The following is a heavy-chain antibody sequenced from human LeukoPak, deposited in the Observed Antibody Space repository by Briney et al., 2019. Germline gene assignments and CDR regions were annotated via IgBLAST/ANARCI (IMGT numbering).Heavy chain of an antibody. Sequence: GGSLRLSCAASGFTFDDYTMHWVRQAPGKGLEWVSLISWDGGSTYYADSVKGRFTISRDNSKNSLYLQMNSLRTADTALYYCAKDIARGVVVITGIDYWGQGTLVTVSS. V-gene: IGHV3-43*01. CDR3: AKDIARGVVVITGIDY. CDR1: GFTFDDYT. J-gene: IGHJ4*02. CDR2: ISWDGGST. D-gene: IGHD3-22*01.